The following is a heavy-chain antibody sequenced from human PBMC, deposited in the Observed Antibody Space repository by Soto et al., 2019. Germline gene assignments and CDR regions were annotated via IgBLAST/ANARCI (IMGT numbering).Heavy chain of an antibody. CDR2: INHSGST. Sequence: SETLSLTCAVYGGSFSGYYWSWIRQPPGKGLEWIGEINHSGSTNYNPSLKSRVTISVDTSKNQFSQKLSSVTAADTAVYYCARLVSGSYYGYFQHWGQGTLVTVSS. CDR3: ARLVSGSYYGYFQH. CDR1: GGSFSGYY. J-gene: IGHJ1*01. V-gene: IGHV4-34*01. D-gene: IGHD1-26*01.